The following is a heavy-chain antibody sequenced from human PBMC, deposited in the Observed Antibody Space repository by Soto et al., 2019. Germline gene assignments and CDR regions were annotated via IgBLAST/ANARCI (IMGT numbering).Heavy chain of an antibody. Sequence: EVQLLESGGGLVQPGGSLRLSCAASGFTFSSYAMSWVRQAPGKGLELVSAISGSGGSTYYADSVKGRFTISRDNSKNTLYLQMNSLRAEDTAVYYGAKGRGDYGGGFDYWGQGTLVTVSS. D-gene: IGHD4-17*01. CDR2: ISGSGGST. CDR1: GFTFSSYA. J-gene: IGHJ4*02. V-gene: IGHV3-23*01. CDR3: AKGRGDYGGGFDY.